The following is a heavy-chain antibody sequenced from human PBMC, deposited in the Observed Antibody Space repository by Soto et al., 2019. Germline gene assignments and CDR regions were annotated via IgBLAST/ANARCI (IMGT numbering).Heavy chain of an antibody. J-gene: IGHJ6*02. CDR3: AATGGHYFGLDV. CDR2: ISGYNAKT. CDR1: DNTFTYYG. D-gene: IGHD2-8*02. V-gene: IGHV1-18*04. Sequence: QAQLVQSGSEVKRPGASVKVSCKSYDNTFTYYGINWVRQTHGQGLEWLGWISGYNAKTRDAPKFQDSVTMTADTSTTTAVLEVRSLTSDDSGTSFCAATGGHYFGLDVWGQGTTVTVSS.